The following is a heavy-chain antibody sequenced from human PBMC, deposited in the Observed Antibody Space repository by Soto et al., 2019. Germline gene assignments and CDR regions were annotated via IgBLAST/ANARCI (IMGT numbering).Heavy chain of an antibody. CDR1: GGFFSGLY. J-gene: IGHJ6*03. CDR2: INHSGST. CDR3: AGGGSIVVATRRLMDV. D-gene: IGHD3-22*01. Sequence: SETLSLPCAVYGGFFSGLYWRWIRQPPRKGLEWIGEINHSGSTNYNPSLKSRVTISVDTSKNQFSVQLSSVTVADTAFYYCAGGGSIVVATRRLMDVWGKGTTVTVSS. V-gene: IGHV4-34*01.